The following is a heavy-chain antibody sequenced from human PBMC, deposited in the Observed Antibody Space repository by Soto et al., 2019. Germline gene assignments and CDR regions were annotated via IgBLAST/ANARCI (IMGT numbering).Heavy chain of an antibody. V-gene: IGHV5-51*01. CDR1: GYRFASYW. J-gene: IGHJ4*02. D-gene: IGHD6-13*01. CDR3: EIYSTRVDS. Sequence: LGESLKISCAGSGYRFASYWIGWVRQMPGKGLEWMGIIYPGDFDTRYSPSFQGQVTISADKSISTAYLQWSSLKASDTAMYYCEIYSTRVDSWGQVTLVTAPQ. CDR2: IYPGDFDT.